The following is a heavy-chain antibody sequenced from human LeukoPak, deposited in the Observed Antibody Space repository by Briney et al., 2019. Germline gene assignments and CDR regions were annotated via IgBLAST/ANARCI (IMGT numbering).Heavy chain of an antibody. CDR3: ASTWEPELPHDAFDI. Sequence: ASVKVSCKASGYTFTSYDINWVRQATGQGREWMGWMNPNSGNTGYAQKFQGRVTITRNTSISTAYMELSSLRSEDTAVYYCASTWEPELPHDAFDIWGQGTMVTVSS. CDR2: MNPNSGNT. V-gene: IGHV1-8*03. D-gene: IGHD1-26*01. CDR1: GYTFTSYD. J-gene: IGHJ3*02.